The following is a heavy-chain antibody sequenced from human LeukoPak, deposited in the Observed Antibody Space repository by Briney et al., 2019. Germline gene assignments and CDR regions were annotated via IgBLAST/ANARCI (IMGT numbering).Heavy chain of an antibody. Sequence: GGSLRLSCAASGFTFSSYAMSWVRRAPGKGLEWVSAISGSGGSTYYADSAKGRFTISRDNSKNTLYLQMNSLRAEDTAVYYCAKDSRHHDYGDWYFDYWGQGTLVTVSS. CDR3: AKDSRHHDYGDWYFDY. V-gene: IGHV3-23*01. D-gene: IGHD4-17*01. CDR1: GFTFSSYA. J-gene: IGHJ4*02. CDR2: ISGSGGST.